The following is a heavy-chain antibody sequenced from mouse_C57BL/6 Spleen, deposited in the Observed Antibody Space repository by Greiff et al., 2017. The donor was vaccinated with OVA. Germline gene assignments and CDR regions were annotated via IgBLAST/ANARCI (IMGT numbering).Heavy chain of an antibody. CDR2: ISSGGDYI. V-gene: IGHV5-9-1*02. J-gene: IGHJ1*03. D-gene: IGHD4-1*01. CDR3: TRDWDWYFDV. CDR1: GFTFSSYA. Sequence: EVKVEESGEGLVKPGGSLKLSCAASGFTFSSYAMSWVRQTPEKRLEWVAYISSGGDYIYYADTVKGRFTISRDNARNTLYLQMSSLKSEDTAMYYCTRDWDWYFDVWGTGTTVTVSS.